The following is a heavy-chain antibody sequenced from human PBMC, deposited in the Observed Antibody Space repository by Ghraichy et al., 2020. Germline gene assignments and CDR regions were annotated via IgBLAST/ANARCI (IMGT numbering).Heavy chain of an antibody. CDR2: ISGSCGST. Sequence: GGSLRLSCAASGFTFSSYAMSWVRQAPGKGLEWVSAISGSCGSTYYADSVKGRFTISRDNSKNTLYLQMNSLRAEDTAVYYCAKGVGKAVPKYYFDYWGQGTLVTVSS. D-gene: IGHD1-26*01. J-gene: IGHJ4*02. CDR1: GFTFSSYA. CDR3: AKGVGKAVPKYYFDY. V-gene: IGHV3-23*01.